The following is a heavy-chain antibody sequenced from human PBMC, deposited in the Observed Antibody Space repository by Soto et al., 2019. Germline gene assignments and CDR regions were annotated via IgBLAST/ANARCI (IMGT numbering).Heavy chain of an antibody. CDR3: ASAGNNVLRYFDWLLPFDY. CDR1: GFTFSSYS. CDR2: ISSSSSYI. V-gene: IGHV3-21*01. J-gene: IGHJ4*02. Sequence: GGSLRLSCAASGFTFSSYSTNWVRQAPGKGLEWVSSISSSSSYIYYADSVKGRFTISRDNAKNSLYLQMNSMRAEDTAVYYCASAGNNVLRYFDWLLPFDYWGQGTLVTVSS. D-gene: IGHD3-9*01.